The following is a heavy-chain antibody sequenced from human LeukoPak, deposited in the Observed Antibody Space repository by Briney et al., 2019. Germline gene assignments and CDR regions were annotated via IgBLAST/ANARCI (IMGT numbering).Heavy chain of an antibody. CDR1: GGSISSYY. J-gene: IGHJ4*02. CDR3: ARAASSDYFDY. V-gene: IGHV4-59*01. CDR2: IYYSGST. Sequence: PSETLSPTCTVSGGSISSYYWSWIRQPPGKGLEWIGYIYYSGSTNYNPSLKSRVTISVDTSKNQFSLKLSSVTAADTAVYYCARAASSDYFDYWGQGTLVTVSS. D-gene: IGHD3-10*01.